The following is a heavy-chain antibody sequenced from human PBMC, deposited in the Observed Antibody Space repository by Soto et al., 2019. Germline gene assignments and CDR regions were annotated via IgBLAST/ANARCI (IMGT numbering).Heavy chain of an antibody. CDR2: IYHSGST. CDR1: GGSISSGGYS. V-gene: IGHV4-30-2*01. CDR3: ARATVTRVDY. J-gene: IGHJ4*02. Sequence: QLQLQESGSGLVKPSQTLSLTCAVSGGSISSGGYSSSWIRQPPGKGLEWIGYIYHSGSTYYNPSLKSRVTLSVVRSKNQFSLKLSSVTAADTAVYYCARATVTRVDYWGQGTLVTVSS. D-gene: IGHD4-17*01.